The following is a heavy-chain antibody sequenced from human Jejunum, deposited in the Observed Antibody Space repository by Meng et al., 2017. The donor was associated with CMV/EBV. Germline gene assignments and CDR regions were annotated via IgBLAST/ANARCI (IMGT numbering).Heavy chain of an antibody. Sequence: HITFQDSGPTRVKPTQTLTLTCSFSGFSPSTSGVGVGWVSQPPGKALEWLALIYRGDDKRYSPSLNSRLTIAKDASKNEVVLTLSNMGPVDTGTYYCAHFVGGYFPSRPDYWGQETLVTVSS. CDR3: AHFVGGYFPSRPDY. CDR1: GFSPSTSGVG. D-gene: IGHD5-12*01. V-gene: IGHV2-5*02. J-gene: IGHJ4*02. CDR2: IYRGDDK.